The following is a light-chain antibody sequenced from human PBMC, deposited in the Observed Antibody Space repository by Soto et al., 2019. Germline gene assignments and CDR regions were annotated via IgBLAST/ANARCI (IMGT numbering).Light chain of an antibody. CDR1: SSNIGAGYD. V-gene: IGLV1-40*01. Sequence: QSVLTQPPSVSGAPGQRLTISCTGSSSNIGAGYDVHWYQQFPGTAPKLLIFGDTNRPSGVPDRFSASKSGNTPSLTISGLQAEDEADYYCSSHAGSSVVFGTGTKVTVL. CDR3: SSHAGSSVV. CDR2: GDT. J-gene: IGLJ1*01.